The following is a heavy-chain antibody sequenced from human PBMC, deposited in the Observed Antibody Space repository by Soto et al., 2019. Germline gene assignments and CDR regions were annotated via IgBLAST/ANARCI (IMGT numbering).Heavy chain of an antibody. V-gene: IGHV1-69*12. Sequence: QVQLVQSGAEVKKPGSSVKVSCKASGATFSSYAISWVRQAPGQGLEWMGGIIPIFGTANYAQKFQGRVTITADESTSTAYMELSSLRSEDTAVYYCARGGEAAAGTFDNWFDPWGQGTLVTVSS. CDR2: IIPIFGTA. CDR3: ARGGEAAAGTFDNWFDP. CDR1: GATFSSYA. J-gene: IGHJ5*02. D-gene: IGHD6-13*01.